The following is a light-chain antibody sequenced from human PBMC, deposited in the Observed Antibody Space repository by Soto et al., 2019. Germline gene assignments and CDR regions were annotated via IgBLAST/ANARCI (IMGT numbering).Light chain of an antibody. J-gene: IGKJ4*01. CDR1: QGIRND. Sequence: ALPITHSPSSLSASVGERVTITFRANQGIRNDLGWYQQKPGKAPKLLIYAASSLQSGVPSRFSGSGSGTDFTLTISSLQTEDFATYYCLQDYNYPLTFGGGTKVDIK. CDR3: LQDYNYPLT. V-gene: IGKV1-6*01. CDR2: AAS.